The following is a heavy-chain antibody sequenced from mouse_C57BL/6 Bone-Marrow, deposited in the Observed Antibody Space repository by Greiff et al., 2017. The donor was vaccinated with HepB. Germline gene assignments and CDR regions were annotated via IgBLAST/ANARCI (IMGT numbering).Heavy chain of an antibody. CDR3: ARDGSTGYFDV. CDR1: GFTFSSYA. V-gene: IGHV5-4*01. Sequence: EVHLVESGGGLVKPGGSLKLPCAASGFTFSSYAMSWVRQTPEKRLEWVATISDGGSYTYYPDNVKGRFTISRDNAKNNLYLQMSHMTSEDTAMYYCARDGSTGYFDVWGTGTTVTVSS. J-gene: IGHJ1*03. D-gene: IGHD2-2*01. CDR2: ISDGGSYT.